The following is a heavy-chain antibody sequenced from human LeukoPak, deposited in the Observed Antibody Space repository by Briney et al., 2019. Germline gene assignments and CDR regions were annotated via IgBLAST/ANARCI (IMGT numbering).Heavy chain of an antibody. CDR1: GFTFSDYY. V-gene: IGHV3-11*05. Sequence: PGGSLRLSCAASGFTFSDYYMSWIRQAPGKGLEWVSYISSSSSYTNYADSEKGRFTISRDNAKNSLYLQMNSLRAEDTAVYYCAREILYYDILTGYANDAFDIWGQGTMVTVSS. J-gene: IGHJ3*02. CDR3: AREILYYDILTGYANDAFDI. D-gene: IGHD3-9*01. CDR2: ISSSSSYT.